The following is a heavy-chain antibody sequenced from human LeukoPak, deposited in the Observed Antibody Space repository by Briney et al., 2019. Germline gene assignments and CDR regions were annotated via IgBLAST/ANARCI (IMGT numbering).Heavy chain of an antibody. CDR3: AAQWLTKDYFDY. V-gene: IGHV3-7*01. Sequence: GGSLRLSCAASGFTFSSYWMSWVRQAPGKGLEWVANIQQDGSEKYYVDSAKGRFTISRDNAKNSLYLQMNSLRAEDTAVYYCAAQWLTKDYFDYWGQGTLVTVSS. J-gene: IGHJ4*02. CDR2: IQQDGSEK. D-gene: IGHD6-19*01. CDR1: GFTFSSYW.